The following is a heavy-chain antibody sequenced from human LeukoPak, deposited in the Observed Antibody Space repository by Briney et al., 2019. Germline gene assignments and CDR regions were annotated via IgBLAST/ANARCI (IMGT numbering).Heavy chain of an antibody. J-gene: IGHJ5*02. Sequence: ASVKVSCKASGYTFTSYNIHWVRQAPGQGLEWVGLIDPSDTSTNYAQKFQGRVTMTRDMSTSTVYMELSSLTSEDTAVYSCAGDQRFGLVPWGQGTLVTVSP. D-gene: IGHD3-10*01. CDR3: AGDQRFGLVP. CDR2: IDPSDTST. CDR1: GYTFTSYN. V-gene: IGHV1-46*01.